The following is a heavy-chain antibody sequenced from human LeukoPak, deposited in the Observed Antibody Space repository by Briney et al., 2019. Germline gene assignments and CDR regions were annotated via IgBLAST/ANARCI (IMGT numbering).Heavy chain of an antibody. J-gene: IGHJ3*02. Sequence: ASVKVSCKASGYTFTGYYMHWVRQAPGQGLEWMGWINPNSGGTNYAQKFQGRVTMTRDTSISTAYMELSRLRSDDTAVYYCVRNIVVVPAARGAFDIWGQGTMVTVSS. CDR2: INPNSGGT. D-gene: IGHD2-2*01. CDR1: GYTFTGYY. CDR3: VRNIVVVPAARGAFDI. V-gene: IGHV1-2*02.